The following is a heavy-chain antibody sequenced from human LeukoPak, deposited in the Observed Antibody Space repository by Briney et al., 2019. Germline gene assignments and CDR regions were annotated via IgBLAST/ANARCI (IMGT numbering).Heavy chain of an antibody. V-gene: IGHV1-2*02. J-gene: IGHJ4*02. CDR2: INPNSGGT. CDR3: AREGTSGYRTFDY. CDR1: GYTFTGYY. D-gene: IGHD5-18*01. Sequence: ASVKVSCKASGYTFTGYYMHCVRQAPGQGLEWMGWINPNSGGTNYAQKFQGRVTMTRDTSISTAYMELSRLRSDDTAVYYCAREGTSGYRTFDYWGQGTLVTVSS.